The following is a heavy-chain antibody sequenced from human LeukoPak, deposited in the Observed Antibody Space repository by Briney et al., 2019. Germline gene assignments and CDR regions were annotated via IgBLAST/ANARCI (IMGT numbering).Heavy chain of an antibody. J-gene: IGHJ4*02. CDR1: GGSISSYY. CDR2: IYYSGST. D-gene: IGHD4-11*01. CDR3: ARYKYYNNDNEYFDY. Sequence: KPSETLSLTCTVSGGSISSYYWSWIRQLPGKGLEWIGYIYYSGSTNYNPSLKSRVTISVDTSKNQFSLKLSSVTAADTAVYYCARYKYYNNDNEYFDYWGQGTLVTVSS. V-gene: IGHV4-59*01.